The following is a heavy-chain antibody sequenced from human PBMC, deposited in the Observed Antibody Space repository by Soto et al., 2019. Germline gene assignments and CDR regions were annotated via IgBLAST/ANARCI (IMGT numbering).Heavy chain of an antibody. CDR3: TRGELNPDF. D-gene: IGHD1-1*01. J-gene: IGHJ4*02. Sequence: QVHLVESGGGLVRPGGSLRLSCTTSGFTFEDYYMSWVRQAPGAGLEWISYVSSSGNYKNYADSVKGRFTISRDNTNNSLHPQMNSVRADDTAMYYCTRGELNPDFWGQGILVIVSS. CDR2: VSSSGNYK. V-gene: IGHV3-11*05. CDR1: GFTFEDYY.